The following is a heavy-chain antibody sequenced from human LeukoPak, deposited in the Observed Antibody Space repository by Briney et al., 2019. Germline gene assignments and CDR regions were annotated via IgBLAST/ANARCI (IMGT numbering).Heavy chain of an antibody. D-gene: IGHD6-19*01. CDR1: GFTCSSYS. CDR3: ARDGGGWYVNWFDP. CDR2: ISSSSSYI. V-gene: IGHV3-21*01. Sequence: GGSLRLSCAASGFTCSSYSMNWVRQAPGKGLEWVSSISSSSSYIYYADSVKGRSTISRDNPKNSLYLQMNSPRAEDTAVYYCARDGGGWYVNWFDPWGEGTLVTVSS. J-gene: IGHJ5*02.